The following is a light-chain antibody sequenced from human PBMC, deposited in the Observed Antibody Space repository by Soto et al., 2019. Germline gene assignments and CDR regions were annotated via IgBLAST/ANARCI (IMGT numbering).Light chain of an antibody. CDR3: QHYGGSPPYT. V-gene: IGKV3-20*01. J-gene: IGKJ2*01. CDR2: DAS. Sequence: EIVLTQSPGTLSLSPGERATLSCRASQSVSNTYLTWYQQKPGQAPRLLIYDASTRATGIPDRFTGSGSGADFTLTINRLEPEDFAVYYCQHYGGSPPYTFGQWTKLEI. CDR1: QSVSNTY.